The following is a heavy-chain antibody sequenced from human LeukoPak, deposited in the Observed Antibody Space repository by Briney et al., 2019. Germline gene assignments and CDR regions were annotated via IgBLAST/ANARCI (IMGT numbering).Heavy chain of an antibody. CDR2: IYYSGST. D-gene: IGHD1-26*01. Sequence: SQTLSLTCTVSGGSISSGDYYWSWIRQPPGKGLEWIGYIYYSGSTNYNPSLKSRVTISVDTSKNQFSLKLSSVTAADTAVYYCARLSGSYLFDYWGQGTLVTVSS. CDR1: GGSISSGDYY. V-gene: IGHV4-30-4*01. CDR3: ARLSGSYLFDY. J-gene: IGHJ4*02.